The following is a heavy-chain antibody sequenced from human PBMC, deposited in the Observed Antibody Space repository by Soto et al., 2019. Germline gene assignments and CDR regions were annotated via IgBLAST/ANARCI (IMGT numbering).Heavy chain of an antibody. CDR2: IYPGDSDT. Sequence: RGESLKISCKGSGYSFTSYWIGWVRQMPGKGLEWMGIIYPGDSDTRYSPSFQGQVTISADKSISTAYLQWSSLKASDTAMYYCARLGGYCSITKCYGGGDYWGQGTLVTVSS. D-gene: IGHD2-2*01. J-gene: IGHJ4*02. CDR3: ARLGGYCSITKCYGGGDY. CDR1: GYSFTSYW. V-gene: IGHV5-51*01.